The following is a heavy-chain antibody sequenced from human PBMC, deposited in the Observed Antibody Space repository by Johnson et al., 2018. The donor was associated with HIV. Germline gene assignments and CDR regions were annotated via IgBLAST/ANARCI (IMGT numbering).Heavy chain of an antibody. J-gene: IGHJ3*02. CDR3: TTVWPLSFGGVVVMLDGFDI. Sequence: VQLVESGGGVVQPGRSLRLSCAASGFTFDDYAMHWVRQAPGKGLEWVSGISWNSGSTYYADSVKGRFTISRDNSKNTLYLQMNSLKTEDTAVSYCTTVWPLSFGGVVVMLDGFDIWGQGTMVTVSS. CDR1: GFTFDDYA. CDR2: ISWNSGST. D-gene: IGHD3-16*02. V-gene: IGHV3-9*01.